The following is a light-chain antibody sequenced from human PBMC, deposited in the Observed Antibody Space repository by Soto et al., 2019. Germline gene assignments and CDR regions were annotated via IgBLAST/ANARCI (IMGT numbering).Light chain of an antibody. J-gene: IGKJ3*01. CDR1: QSISNF. Sequence: DIQMTQSPSSLSASVGDRVTITCRASQSISNFLNWYQQKPGKAPKLLIYAASSLHSGVPSRFSGSGSGTDFTLTITGLQPEDFGTYYCQQSSTTPLTFGPGTKVDI. V-gene: IGKV1-39*01. CDR3: QQSSTTPLT. CDR2: AAS.